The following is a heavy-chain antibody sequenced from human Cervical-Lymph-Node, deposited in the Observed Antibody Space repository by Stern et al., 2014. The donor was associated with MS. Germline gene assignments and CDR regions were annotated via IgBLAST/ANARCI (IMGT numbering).Heavy chain of an antibody. CDR3: ARGGGLPYLDRSSYFDY. Sequence: EVQLVESEGGLVRPGGSLRLSCAASGFSFSTYTMNWVRQTPGKGLVWVSSISSTHRPIFYADSVKGRFTISRDNAKNSLFLQMSSLRAEDTAVYYCARGGGLPYLDRSSYFDYWGQGTLVTVSS. CDR1: GFSFSTYT. CDR2: ISSTHRPI. J-gene: IGHJ4*02. D-gene: IGHD1-26*01. V-gene: IGHV3-21*01.